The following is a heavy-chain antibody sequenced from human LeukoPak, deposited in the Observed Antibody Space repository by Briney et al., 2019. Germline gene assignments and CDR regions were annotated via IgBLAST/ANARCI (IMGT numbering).Heavy chain of an antibody. CDR1: GFTVSGNY. V-gene: IGHV3-53*01. CDR3: ARAYDSSGYYES. CDR2: IYSGGST. Sequence: GGSLRLSCAASGFTVSGNYMSWVRQAPGKGLEWVSVIYSGGSTYYADSVEGRFTISRDNSKNTLYLQMNSLRAEDTAVYYCARAYDSSGYYESWGQGTLVTVSS. J-gene: IGHJ4*02. D-gene: IGHD3-22*01.